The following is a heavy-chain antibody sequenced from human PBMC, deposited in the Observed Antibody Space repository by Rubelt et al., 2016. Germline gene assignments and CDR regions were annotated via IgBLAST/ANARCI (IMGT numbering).Heavy chain of an antibody. CDR1: GGSISSYY. J-gene: IGHJ6*02. Sequence: QVQLQESGPGLVKPSETLSLTCTVSGGSISSYYWSWIRQPPGKGLEWIGSIYYSGSTYYNPPLKCWVSRSVDTAKNQFSLKLSSVTAADTAVYYCASSSSTHYYYYYGMDVWGQGTTVTVSS. CDR2: IYYSGST. V-gene: IGHV4-59*01. D-gene: IGHD6-6*01. CDR3: ASSSSTHYYYYYGMDV.